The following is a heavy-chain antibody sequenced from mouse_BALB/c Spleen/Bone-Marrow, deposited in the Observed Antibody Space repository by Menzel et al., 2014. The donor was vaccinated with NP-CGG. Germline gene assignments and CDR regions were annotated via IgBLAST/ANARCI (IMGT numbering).Heavy chain of an antibody. Sequence: DVQLVESEGVLVKPGGSLKLSCAASGFTFSTYAMSWVRQSPEKRLEWVAEISSGGSYTYYPDTVTGRFTISRDNAKNTLYLEMSSLRSEDTAMYYCARDGYGSSDWGQGTLVTVSA. CDR2: ISSGGSYT. CDR1: GFTFSTYA. CDR3: ARDGYGSSD. J-gene: IGHJ3*01. D-gene: IGHD1-1*01. V-gene: IGHV5-9-4*01.